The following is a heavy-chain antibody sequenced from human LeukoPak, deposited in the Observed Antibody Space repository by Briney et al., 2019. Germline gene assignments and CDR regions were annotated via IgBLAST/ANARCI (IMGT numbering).Heavy chain of an antibody. J-gene: IGHJ4*02. Sequence: SETLSLTCTVSGGSISSYYWSWIRQPPGKGLEWIGYIYYTGSTNYNPSLKSRVTISVDTSKNQFSLKLSSVTAADTAVYYCASNTVYYFDYWGQGTLVTVSS. CDR3: ASNTVYYFDY. V-gene: IGHV4-59*12. CDR1: GGSISSYY. CDR2: IYYTGST. D-gene: IGHD4-11*01.